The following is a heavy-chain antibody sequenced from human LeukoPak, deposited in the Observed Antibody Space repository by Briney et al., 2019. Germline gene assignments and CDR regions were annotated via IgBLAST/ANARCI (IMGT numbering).Heavy chain of an antibody. CDR3: ARAPFWSGYYIDY. D-gene: IGHD3-3*01. CDR1: GFTFSSYW. J-gene: IGHJ4*02. Sequence: GGSLRLSCAASGFTFSSYWMHWVRQAPGKGLVWVSRINSDGSSTSYADSVKGRFTISRDNAKNTLYLQMNSLRAEDTAVYYCARAPFWSGYYIDYWGQGNLVTVSS. V-gene: IGHV3-74*01. CDR2: INSDGSST.